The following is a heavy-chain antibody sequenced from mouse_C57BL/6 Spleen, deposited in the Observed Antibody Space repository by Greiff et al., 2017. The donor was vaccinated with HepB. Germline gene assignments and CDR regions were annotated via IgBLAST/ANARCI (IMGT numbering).Heavy chain of an antibody. Sequence: EVKLQESGPGLVKPSQSLSLTCSVTGYSITSGYYWNWMRQFPGNKLEWMGYISYDGSNNYNPSLKNRISITRDTSKNQFFLKLNSVTTEDTATYYCASVRSLYWYFDVWGTGTTVTVSS. CDR2: ISYDGSN. V-gene: IGHV3-6*01. D-gene: IGHD1-1*01. CDR3: ASVRSLYWYFDV. CDR1: GYSITSGYY. J-gene: IGHJ1*03.